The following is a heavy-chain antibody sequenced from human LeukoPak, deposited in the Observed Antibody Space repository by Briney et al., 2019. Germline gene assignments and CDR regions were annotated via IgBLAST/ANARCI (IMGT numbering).Heavy chain of an antibody. CDR2: IISSGSII. J-gene: IGHJ4*02. CDR3: ARGYDSSGCCDY. Sequence: GGSLRLSCAASGFTFSSYAMSWIRQAPGKGLEWVSYIISSGSIIYYADSVKGRFTISRDNAKNSLYLQMNSLRAEDTAVYYCARGYDSSGCCDYWGQGTLVTVSS. CDR1: GFTFSSYA. D-gene: IGHD3-22*01. V-gene: IGHV3-48*03.